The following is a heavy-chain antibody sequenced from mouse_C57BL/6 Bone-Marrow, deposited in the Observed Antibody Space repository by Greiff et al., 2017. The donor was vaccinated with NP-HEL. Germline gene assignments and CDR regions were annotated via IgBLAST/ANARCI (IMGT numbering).Heavy chain of an antibody. CDR3: ARPKLAWFAY. V-gene: IGHV5-17*01. Sequence: EVQLQQSGGGLVKPGGSLKLSCAASGFTFSDYGMHWVRQAPEKGLAWVAYISSGSSTIYYADTVKGRFTISRDNAKNTLFLQMTSLRSEDTAMYYCARPKLAWFAYWGQGTLVTVSA. J-gene: IGHJ3*01. CDR1: GFTFSDYG. CDR2: ISSGSSTI. D-gene: IGHD4-1*01.